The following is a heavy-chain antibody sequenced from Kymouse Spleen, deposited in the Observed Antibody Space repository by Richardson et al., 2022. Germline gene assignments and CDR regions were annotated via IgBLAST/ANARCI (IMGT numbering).Heavy chain of an antibody. D-gene: IGHD6-19*01. V-gene: IGHV4-34*01. CDR3: ARGRVAVAAFYFDY. CDR2: INHSGST. J-gene: IGHJ4*02. Sequence: QVQLQQWGAGLLKPSETLSLTCAVYGGSFSGYYWSWIRQPPGKGLEWIGEINHSGSTNYNPSLKSRVTISVDTSKNQFSLKLSSVTAADTAVYYCARGRVAVAAFYFDYWGQGTLVTVSS. CDR1: GGSFSGYY.